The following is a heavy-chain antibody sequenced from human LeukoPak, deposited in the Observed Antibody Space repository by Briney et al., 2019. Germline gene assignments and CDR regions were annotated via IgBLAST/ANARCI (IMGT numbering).Heavy chain of an antibody. CDR2: IYYSGST. Sequence: SETLSLTCTVSGGSISSSTYYWSWIRQPPGKGLEWIGYIYYSGSTSYNPSLKSRVTISVDTSKKQFSLKLSSVTAADTAFYYCARYIVSYPHDAFDIWGQGTMVTVSS. CDR1: GGSISSSTYY. J-gene: IGHJ3*02. D-gene: IGHD1-26*01. CDR3: ARYIVSYPHDAFDI. V-gene: IGHV4-61*01.